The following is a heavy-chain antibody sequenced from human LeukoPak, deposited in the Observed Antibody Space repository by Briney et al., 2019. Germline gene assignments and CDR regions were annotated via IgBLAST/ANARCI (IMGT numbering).Heavy chain of an antibody. D-gene: IGHD3-10*01. CDR2: INPNSGGT. CDR3: ARPTYGSGSYRVLDY. Sequence: GASVKVSCKASGGTFSSYAISWVRQAPGQGLEWMGWINPNSGGTNYAQKFQGRVTMTRDTSISTAYMELSRLRSDDTAVYYCARPTYGSGSYRVLDYWGQGTLVTVSS. CDR1: GGTFSSYA. J-gene: IGHJ4*02. V-gene: IGHV1-2*02.